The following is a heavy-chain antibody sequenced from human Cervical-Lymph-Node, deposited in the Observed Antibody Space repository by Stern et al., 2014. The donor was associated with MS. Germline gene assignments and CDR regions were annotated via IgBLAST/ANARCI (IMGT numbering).Heavy chain of an antibody. J-gene: IGHJ4*02. V-gene: IGHV3-15*01. Sequence: EVQLVESGGGLVKPGVSLRLSCAASGFTFSNAWMTWVRQVPGKGLEWVGRIKNKLDGGTIEYAAPVKGRFSISRDDSKNALYLQMNRLRIEDTGVYYCATAPAYCHDNNCPPDVLDYWGQGTLVTVSS. D-gene: IGHD1-20*01. CDR2: IKNKLDGGTI. CDR1: GFTFSNAW. CDR3: ATAPAYCHDNNCPPDVLDY.